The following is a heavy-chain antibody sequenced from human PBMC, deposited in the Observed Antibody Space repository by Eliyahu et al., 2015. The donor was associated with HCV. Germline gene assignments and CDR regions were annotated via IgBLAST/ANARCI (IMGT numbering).Heavy chain of an antibody. CDR1: GXIFSNAW. CDR3: TTMAAGRSNY. V-gene: IGHV3-15*01. Sequence: EVQLVESGGGLVKPGXSLRISCVASGXIFSNAWMSWVRQSPGKGLEWVGRIKRKSDGETTDYATSVEGRFSISRDDSKDTLYLQMSSLRTEDTALYYCTTMAAGRSNYWGQGILVTVSS. D-gene: IGHD6-19*01. J-gene: IGHJ4*02. CDR2: IKRKSDGETT.